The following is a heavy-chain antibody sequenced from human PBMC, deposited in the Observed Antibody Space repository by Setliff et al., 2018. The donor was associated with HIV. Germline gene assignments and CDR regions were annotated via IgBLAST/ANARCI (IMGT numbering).Heavy chain of an antibody. J-gene: IGHJ4*02. CDR1: GGTFSLHY. CDR2: INHSGGT. V-gene: IGHV4-34*08. D-gene: IGHD3-16*01. CDR3: AAVPWGHSSLIIDH. Sequence: PSETLSLTCAVSGGTFSLHYYTWIRQSPLRGLEWIGEINHSGGTRYNPSLESRVTMSLDSSRKQFSLRLISVTAADTAVYYCAAVPWGHSSLIIDHWGQGTPVTVSS.